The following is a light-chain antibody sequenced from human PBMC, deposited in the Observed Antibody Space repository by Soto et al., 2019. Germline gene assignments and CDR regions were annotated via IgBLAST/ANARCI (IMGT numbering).Light chain of an antibody. CDR1: QSVSNNY. CDR3: QQYGGSPFT. Sequence: EIVLTQSPGTLSLSPGERATLSCRASQSVSNNYLAWYQQKPGQAPRLLIYATSNRATGIPARFSGTGSGTDFALTISRLETDDSAVYYCQQYGGSPFTFGPGTKVDIK. CDR2: ATS. V-gene: IGKV3-20*01. J-gene: IGKJ3*01.